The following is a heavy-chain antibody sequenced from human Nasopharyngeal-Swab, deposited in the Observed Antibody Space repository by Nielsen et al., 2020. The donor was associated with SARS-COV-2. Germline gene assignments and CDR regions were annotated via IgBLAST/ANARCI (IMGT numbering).Heavy chain of an antibody. V-gene: IGHV3-9*01. CDR2: INWNSRSI. CDR1: GFTFDDYA. D-gene: IGHD1-26*01. J-gene: IGHJ6*02. CDR3: ARDSPGDYYYYGMDV. Sequence: GGSLRLSCAASGFTFDDYAMYWVRQAPGKGLEWVSGINWNSRSIGYADSVKGRFTISRDNAKNSLYLQMNSLRAEDTAVYYCARDSPGDYYYYGMDVWGQGTTVTVSS.